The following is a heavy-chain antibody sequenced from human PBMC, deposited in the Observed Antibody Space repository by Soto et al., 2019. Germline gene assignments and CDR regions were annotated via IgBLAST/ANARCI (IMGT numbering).Heavy chain of an antibody. D-gene: IGHD2-15*01. CDR2: VRGDNGHT. CDR1: GYTFTTHG. V-gene: IGHV1-18*01. Sequence: QVQLVQSGAEVKKPGASVKVSCKASGYTFTTHGISWVRQAPGQGLEWMGWVRGDNGHTNYAQSLQGRVTMTTDTSTNTAYMELRSLRSDDTDVYYCARDLGYCRSGTCYREWFDPWGQGTLVTVSS. CDR3: ARDLGYCRSGTCYREWFDP. J-gene: IGHJ5*02.